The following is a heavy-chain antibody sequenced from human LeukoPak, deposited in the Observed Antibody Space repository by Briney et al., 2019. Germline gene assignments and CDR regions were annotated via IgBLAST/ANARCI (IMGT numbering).Heavy chain of an antibody. CDR1: GFTFSSYW. J-gene: IGHJ4*02. V-gene: IGHV3-7*01. CDR2: IKQDGSEK. Sequence: GGSLRLSCAASGFTFSSYWMNWVRQAPGKGLEWVASIKQDGSEKDYVDSVKGRFTISRDNAKNSLYLQMNSLRAEDTAVYYCAIGEEQWLPTRGDYFDYWGQGTLVTVSS. CDR3: AIGEEQWLPTRGDYFDY. D-gene: IGHD6-19*01.